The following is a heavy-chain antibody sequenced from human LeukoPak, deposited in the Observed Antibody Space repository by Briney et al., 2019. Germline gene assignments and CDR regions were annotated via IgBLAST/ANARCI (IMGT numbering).Heavy chain of an antibody. CDR3: AVLPPYDFWSGRTQLYYFDY. J-gene: IGHJ4*02. Sequence: ASVKVSCKASGYTFTSYYMHWVRQAPGQGLEWMGIINPSGGSTSYAQKFQGRVTMTRDTSTSTVYMELSSLRSEDTAVYYCAVLPPYDFWSGRTQLYYFDYWGQGTLVTVSS. D-gene: IGHD3-3*01. V-gene: IGHV1-46*01. CDR2: INPSGGST. CDR1: GYTFTSYY.